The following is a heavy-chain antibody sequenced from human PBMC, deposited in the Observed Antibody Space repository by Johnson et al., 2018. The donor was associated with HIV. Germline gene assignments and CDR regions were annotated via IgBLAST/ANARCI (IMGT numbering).Heavy chain of an antibody. J-gene: IGHJ3*02. CDR1: GFTFSSYG. CDR3: AKSLPGYDAFDI. CDR2: IRYDGSNK. V-gene: IGHV3-30*02. D-gene: IGHD5-12*01. Sequence: QVQLVESGGGVVQPGGSLRLSCVASGFTFSSYGIHWVRQAPGKGLEWVAFIRYDGSNKYYADSVKGRFTIFRDNSKNTLYLQMNSLGAEDTAVYYCAKSLPGYDAFDIWGQGTMVTVSS.